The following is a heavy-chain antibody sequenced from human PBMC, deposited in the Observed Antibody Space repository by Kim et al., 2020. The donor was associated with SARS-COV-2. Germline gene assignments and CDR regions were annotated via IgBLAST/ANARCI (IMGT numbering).Heavy chain of an antibody. CDR2: SNR. CDR3: ARGGSGYVP. D-gene: IGHD3-22*01. J-gene: IGHJ5*02. V-gene: IGHV3-30*01. Sequence: SNRYYADSVKGRFTISRDNSKNTLYLQMNSLRAEDTAVYYCARGGSGYVPWGQGTLVTVSS.